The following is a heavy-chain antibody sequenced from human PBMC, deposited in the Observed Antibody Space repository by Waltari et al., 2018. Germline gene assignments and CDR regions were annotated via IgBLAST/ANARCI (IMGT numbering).Heavy chain of an antibody. Sequence: VQLLEARGRLVQAERSLRLASEAPGFTFITNVMNWVRQASGKGLEWVSSISDRGGIINYSDPVKGRFTISRDNSENTLYLQMNSLRAEDTAVYYCARGSGVDSWGQGTLVTISS. CDR2: ISDRGGII. CDR1: GFTFITNV. V-gene: IGHV3-23*01. CDR3: ARGSGVDS. D-gene: IGHD7-27*01. J-gene: IGHJ4*02.